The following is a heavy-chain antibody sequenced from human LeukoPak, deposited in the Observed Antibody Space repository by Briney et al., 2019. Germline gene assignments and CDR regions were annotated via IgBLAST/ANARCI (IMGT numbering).Heavy chain of an antibody. CDR2: IYTSGST. CDR3: ARSPEYRGYFQH. Sequence: SETVSLTCTVSGGSISSYYWSWVRQPAGKGLEWIGRIYTSGSTNYNPSLKSRVTMSVDTSKNQFSLKLSSVTAADTAVYYCARSPEYRGYFQHWGQGTLVTVSS. CDR1: GGSISSYY. V-gene: IGHV4-4*07. D-gene: IGHD6-6*01. J-gene: IGHJ1*01.